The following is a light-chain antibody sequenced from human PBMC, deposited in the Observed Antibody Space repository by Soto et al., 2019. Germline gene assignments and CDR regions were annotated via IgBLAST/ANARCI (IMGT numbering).Light chain of an antibody. Sequence: EIVLTQSPGTLSLSPGERVTLSCRASQSVSSDYLAWFQQKPGQAPRLLIHHTSSRAAGIPDRFSGSGSGTDFILTISRLEPEDFAVYYCQRYGGSPPYTFGQGTKLEIK. J-gene: IGKJ2*01. CDR3: QRYGGSPPYT. V-gene: IGKV3-20*01. CDR2: HTS. CDR1: QSVSSDY.